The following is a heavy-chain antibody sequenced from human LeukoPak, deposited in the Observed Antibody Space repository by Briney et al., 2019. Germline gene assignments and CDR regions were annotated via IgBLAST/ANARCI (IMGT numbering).Heavy chain of an antibody. J-gene: IGHJ4*02. CDR1: GFTFSSYS. Sequence: GGSLRLSCAASGFTFSSYSMNWVRQAPGKGLEWVSSISSSSSYIYYADSVKGRFTISSDNAKNSLYLQMDSLRAEDTAVCYCLGLEIQRPGGQGTLVTVSS. CDR2: ISSSSSYI. D-gene: IGHD6-25*01. CDR3: LGLEIQRP. V-gene: IGHV3-21*01.